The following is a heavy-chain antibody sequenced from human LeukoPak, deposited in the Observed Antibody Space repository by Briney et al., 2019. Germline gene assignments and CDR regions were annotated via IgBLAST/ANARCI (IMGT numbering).Heavy chain of an antibody. V-gene: IGHV3-11*04. CDR3: ARVRGSYCSDY. Sequence: GGSLRLSCAASGFTFSDYYMSWIRQAPGKGLEWVSYISSSSAIKYADSVKGRFTISRDNAKNSLYLQMNSLRADDTAMYYCARVRGSYCSDYWGQGTLVTVSS. CDR2: ISSSSAI. CDR1: GFTFSDYY. D-gene: IGHD1-26*01. J-gene: IGHJ4*02.